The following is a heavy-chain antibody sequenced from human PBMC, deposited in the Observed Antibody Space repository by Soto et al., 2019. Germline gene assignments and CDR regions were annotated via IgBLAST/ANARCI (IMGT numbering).Heavy chain of an antibody. V-gene: IGHV3-33*01. CDR1: GFTFSNYA. J-gene: IGHJ4*02. Sequence: QVQLVESGGGVVQPGMSLRLSCASSGFTFSNYAMHWVRQTPGKGLEWVAIIWYDGSNKFYADSVEGRFTISRDNSKDMLYLQLNSLRAEDTAVYYCAGGGNNGWSLDYWGQGTLVTVSS. CDR2: IWYDGSNK. D-gene: IGHD6-19*01. CDR3: AGGGNNGWSLDY.